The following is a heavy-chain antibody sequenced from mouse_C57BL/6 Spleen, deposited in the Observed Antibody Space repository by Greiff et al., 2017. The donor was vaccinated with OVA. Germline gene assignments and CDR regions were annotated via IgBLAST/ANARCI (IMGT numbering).Heavy chain of an antibody. J-gene: IGHJ3*01. CDR2: ISSGSSTI. CDR3: ATIYYDYGGFAY. CDR1: GFTFSDYG. V-gene: IGHV5-17*01. Sequence: EVKLMESGGGLVKPGGSLKLSCAASGFTFSDYGMHWVRQAPEKGLEWVAYISSGSSTIYYADTVKGRFTISRDNAKNTLFLQMTSLRSEDTAMYYCATIYYDYGGFAYWGQGTLVTVSA. D-gene: IGHD2-4*01.